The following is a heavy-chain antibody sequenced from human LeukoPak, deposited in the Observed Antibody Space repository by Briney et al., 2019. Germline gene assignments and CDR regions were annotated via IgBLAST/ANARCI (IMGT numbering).Heavy chain of an antibody. J-gene: IGHJ4*02. D-gene: IGHD3-22*01. CDR3: ASLVYYDSSAYGDY. CDR1: GFTVSSNY. Sequence: GGSLRLSCAASGFTVSSNYMSWVRQAPGKGLEWVSVIYSGGSTYYADSVKDRFTISRDNSKNTLFLQMNSLRAEDTAVYYCASLVYYDSSAYGDYWGQGTL. CDR2: IYSGGST. V-gene: IGHV3-66*01.